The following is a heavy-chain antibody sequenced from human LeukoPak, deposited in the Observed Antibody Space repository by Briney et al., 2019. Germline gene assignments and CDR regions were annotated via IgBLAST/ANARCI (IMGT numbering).Heavy chain of an antibody. Sequence: SETLSLTCAVYGGSFSGYYWSWIRQPPGKGLEWIGEINHSGSTNYNPSLKSRVTVSVDTSKNQFSLKLSSVTAADTAVYYCARGPHGPDAFDIWGQGTMVTVSS. J-gene: IGHJ3*02. CDR1: GGSFSGYY. CDR2: INHSGST. CDR3: ARGPHGPDAFDI. V-gene: IGHV4-34*01.